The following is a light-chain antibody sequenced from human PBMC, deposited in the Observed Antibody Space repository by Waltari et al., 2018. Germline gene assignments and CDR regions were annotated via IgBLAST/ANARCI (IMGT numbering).Light chain of an antibody. Sequence: QSALTQPASVPGSPGPSITISCSGTDSHVGAYAFVSWYQQHPGKAPHLIIYEVSNRPSGISNRFSASKSGNTASLTISGLQAEDEADYYCSSYTTSSAPGVFGTGTRVTVL. CDR1: DSHVGAYAF. J-gene: IGLJ1*01. CDR3: SSYTTSSAPGV. V-gene: IGLV2-14*01. CDR2: EVS.